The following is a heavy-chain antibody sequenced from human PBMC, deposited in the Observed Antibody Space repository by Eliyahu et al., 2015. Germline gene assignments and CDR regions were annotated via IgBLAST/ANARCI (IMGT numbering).Heavy chain of an antibody. D-gene: IGHD3-3*01. J-gene: IGHJ4*02. CDR3: ARERRDATIFGVVIMGTFGY. CDR2: IYHSGST. Sequence: QVQLQESGPGLVKPSETLSLTCAVSGYSISSGYYWGWIRQPPGKGLEWIGSIYHSGSTYYNPSLKSRVTISVDTSKNQFSLKLSSVTAADTAVYYCARERRDATIFGVVIMGTFGYWGQGTLVTVSS. CDR1: GYSISSGYY. V-gene: IGHV4-38-2*02.